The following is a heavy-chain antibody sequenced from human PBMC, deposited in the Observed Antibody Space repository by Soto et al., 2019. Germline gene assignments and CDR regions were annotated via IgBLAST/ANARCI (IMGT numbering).Heavy chain of an antibody. Sequence: QITLKESGPTLVKPTQTLTLTCTFSGFSLSTGGVGVGWIRQPPGKALEWLGFIFWDDDKRYSPSLKSRLTITKDTSKNQVVRTITNMDPVDTATYYCAHRSASQLELRNWGQGTLVTVSS. D-gene: IGHD1-7*01. CDR1: GFSLSTGGVG. CDR2: IFWDDDK. V-gene: IGHV2-5*02. J-gene: IGHJ4*02. CDR3: AHRSASQLELRN.